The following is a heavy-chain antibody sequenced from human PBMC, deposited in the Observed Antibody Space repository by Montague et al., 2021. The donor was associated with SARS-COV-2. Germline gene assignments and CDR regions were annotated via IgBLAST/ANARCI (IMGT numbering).Heavy chain of an antibody. J-gene: IGHJ4*02. Sequence: SETLSLTCTVSGDSITNNYYWGWIRQPPGKGLEWIGTIYHSGTTYYNPSLKSRVTISVDTSNNQFSLKLTSVTAADTAVYYCARRHIVASNRALDYWGQGLLVTVSS. CDR2: IYHSGTT. V-gene: IGHV4-38-2*02. CDR3: ARRHIVASNRALDY. CDR1: GDSITNNYY. D-gene: IGHD2-21*01.